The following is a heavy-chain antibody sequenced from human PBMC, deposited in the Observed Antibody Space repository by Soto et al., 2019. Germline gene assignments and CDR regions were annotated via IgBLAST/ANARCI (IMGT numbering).Heavy chain of an antibody. CDR1: GGTFSSYT. D-gene: IGHD6-19*01. J-gene: IGHJ6*02. CDR3: ARDRTAVAGTEHYYYGMDV. CDR2: IIPILGIA. V-gene: IGHV1-69*08. Sequence: QVQLVQSGAEVKKPGSSVTVSCKASGGTFSSYTISWVRQAPGQGLECMGRIIPILGIANYAQKFQGRVTITADKSTSTAYMELSSLRSEDTAVYYCARDRTAVAGTEHYYYGMDVWGQGTTVTVSS.